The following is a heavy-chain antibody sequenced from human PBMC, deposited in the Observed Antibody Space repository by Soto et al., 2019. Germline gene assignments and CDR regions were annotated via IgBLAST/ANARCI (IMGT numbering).Heavy chain of an antibody. D-gene: IGHD3-3*01. V-gene: IGHV1-18*01. Sequence: QVQLVQSGDEVKKPGASVNVSCKASGYTFSDYGFTWVRQAPGQGLEWMGWISSFNGNTKYAQNFHGRVTMTMDISTSKAYMDMVCMTSDGAAVDYCARDCGRLKIFGVSLVHMDVWGQGTTVTVSS. CDR2: ISSFNGNT. CDR1: GYTFSDYG. J-gene: IGHJ6*02. CDR3: ARDCGRLKIFGVSLVHMDV.